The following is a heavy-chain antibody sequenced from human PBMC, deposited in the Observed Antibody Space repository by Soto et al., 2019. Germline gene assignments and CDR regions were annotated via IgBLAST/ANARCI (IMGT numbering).Heavy chain of an antibody. J-gene: IGHJ4*02. CDR1: GYSFAGYW. CDR3: ARQIYDSDTGPNFQYYFDS. Sequence: GESLKISGNGSGYSFAGYWITWVRQKPGKGLEWMGRIDPSDSQTYYSPSFRGHVTISVTKSITTVFLQWSSLRASGTAMYYCARQIYDSDTGPNFQYYFDSWGQGTPVTVSS. V-gene: IGHV5-10-1*01. CDR2: IDPSDSQT. D-gene: IGHD3-22*01.